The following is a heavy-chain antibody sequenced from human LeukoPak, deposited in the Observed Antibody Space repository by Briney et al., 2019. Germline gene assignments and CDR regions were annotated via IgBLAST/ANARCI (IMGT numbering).Heavy chain of an antibody. CDR3: ARGTVAGAFGYYYYYGMDV. CDR1: GGSISSYY. Sequence: SETLSLTCTVSGGSISSYYWSWIRQPPGKGLEWIGYIYYSGSTNYNPSLKSRVTISVDTSKNQFSLKLSSVTAADTAVYYCARGTVAGAFGYYYYYGMDVWGQGTTVTVSS. CDR2: IYYSGST. V-gene: IGHV4-59*12. D-gene: IGHD6-19*01. J-gene: IGHJ6*02.